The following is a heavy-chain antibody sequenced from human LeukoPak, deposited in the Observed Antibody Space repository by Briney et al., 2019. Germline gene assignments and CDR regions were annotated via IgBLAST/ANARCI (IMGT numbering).Heavy chain of an antibody. Sequence: GASVKVSCKASGYTFTSYDINWVRQATGQGLEWMGWTNPNSGNTGYAQKFQGRVTITADKSTSTAYMELSSLRSEDMAVYYCARIHLTRIWFDPWGQGTLVTVSS. J-gene: IGHJ5*02. CDR1: GYTFTSYD. V-gene: IGHV1-8*01. CDR3: ARIHLTRIWFDP. D-gene: IGHD1-14*01. CDR2: TNPNSGNT.